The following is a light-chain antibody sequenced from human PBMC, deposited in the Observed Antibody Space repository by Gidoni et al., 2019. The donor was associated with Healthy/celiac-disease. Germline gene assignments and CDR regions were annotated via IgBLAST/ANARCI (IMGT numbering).Light chain of an antibody. CDR3: QQSYSNPLT. CDR1: QSISSY. V-gene: IGKV1-39*01. Sequence: IHMPHSPSSLSASVGDRVTITCRASQSISSYLNWYQQKPGKAPKLLIYAASSLQSGVPSRFSGSGSGTDFTLTISSLQPEDFATYYCQQSYSNPLTFGPGTKVDIK. J-gene: IGKJ3*01. CDR2: AAS.